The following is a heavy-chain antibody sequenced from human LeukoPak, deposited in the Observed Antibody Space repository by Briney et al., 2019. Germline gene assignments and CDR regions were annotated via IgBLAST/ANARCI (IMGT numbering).Heavy chain of an antibody. Sequence: SQTLSLTCTFSGGSISRGDYYWSWIRQPPGKGLEWLGYIYYSGSTYYNPSLKSRVTLSVDTSKNQFSLKLSSVTAADTAVYYCARGAYDSSGYYPDYWGQGTLVTVSS. CDR2: IYYSGST. V-gene: IGHV4-30-4*08. CDR1: GGSISRGDYY. J-gene: IGHJ4*02. CDR3: ARGAYDSSGYYPDY. D-gene: IGHD3-22*01.